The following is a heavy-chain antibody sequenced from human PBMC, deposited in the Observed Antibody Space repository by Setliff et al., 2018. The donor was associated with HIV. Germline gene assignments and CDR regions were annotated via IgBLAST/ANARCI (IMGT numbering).Heavy chain of an antibody. V-gene: IGHV5-51*01. D-gene: IGHD3-10*01. CDR3: VRRVGGRGYYFDY. CDR2: IDPRDSET. Sequence: GESLKISCKASGYTFTSNWIGWVRQVPGKGLEWMGIIDPRDSETRYSPSFEGQVTVSADKSISTAYLQWTSLKASDTAMYYCVRRVGGRGYYFDYWGQGTPVTVSS. CDR1: GYTFTSNW. J-gene: IGHJ4*02.